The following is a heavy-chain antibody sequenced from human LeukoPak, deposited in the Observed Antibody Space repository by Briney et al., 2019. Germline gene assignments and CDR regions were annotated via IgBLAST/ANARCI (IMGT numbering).Heavy chain of an antibody. Sequence: PGGSLRLSCAASGFTFSSYSMNWVRQAPGKGLEWVSSISSSSSYIYYADSVKGRFTISRDNAKNSLYLQMNSLRAEDTAVYYCARRMKYYGAFDIWGQGTMVTVSS. D-gene: IGHD3-10*01. J-gene: IGHJ3*02. CDR1: GFTFSSYS. CDR3: ARRMKYYGAFDI. CDR2: ISSSSSYI. V-gene: IGHV3-21*01.